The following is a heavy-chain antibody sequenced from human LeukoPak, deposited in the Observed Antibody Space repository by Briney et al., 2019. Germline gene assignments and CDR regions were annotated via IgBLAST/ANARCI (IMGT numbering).Heavy chain of an antibody. D-gene: IGHD2-21*02. CDR2: ISGSGGST. CDR1: GFTFSSYA. CDR3: AKRPGAAYCGGDCYSGAFDI. V-gene: IGHV3-23*01. J-gene: IGHJ3*02. Sequence: GGSLRLSCAASGFTFSSYAMSWVRQAPGKGLEWVSAISGSGGSTYYADSVKGRFTISRDNSKNTLYLQMNSLRAEDTAVYYCAKRPGAAYCGGDCYSGAFDIWGQGTMVTVSS.